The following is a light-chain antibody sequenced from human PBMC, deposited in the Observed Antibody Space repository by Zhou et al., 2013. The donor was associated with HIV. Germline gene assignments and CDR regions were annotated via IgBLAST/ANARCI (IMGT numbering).Light chain of an antibody. CDR2: GAS. CDR3: QQYNNWPPVT. V-gene: IGKV3-15*01. CDR1: QSVSSN. Sequence: EIVMTQSPATLSVSPGERATLSSRASQSVSSNLAWYQQKPGQAPRLLIYGASTRATGIPARFSGSGSGTEFTLTISSMQSEDFAVYYCQQYNNWPPVTFGQGTRLEIK. J-gene: IGKJ5*01.